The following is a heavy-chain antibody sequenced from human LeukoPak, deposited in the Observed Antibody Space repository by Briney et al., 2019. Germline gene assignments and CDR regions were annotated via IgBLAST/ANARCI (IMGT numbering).Heavy chain of an antibody. CDR3: AKVHPTYSYGYRACDI. CDR2: IYYSGST. J-gene: IGHJ3*02. CDR1: GGSISSYY. Sequence: SETLSLTCTVSGGSISSYYWSWIRQPPGKGLEWIGYIYYSGSTNYNPSLKSRVTISVDTSKNQFSLKLSSVIAADTAVYYCAKVHPTYSYGYRACDIWGQGTMVTVSS. V-gene: IGHV4-59*01. D-gene: IGHD5-18*01.